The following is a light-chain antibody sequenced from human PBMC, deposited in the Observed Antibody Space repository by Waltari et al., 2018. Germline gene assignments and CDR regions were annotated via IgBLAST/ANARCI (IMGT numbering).Light chain of an antibody. CDR3: QQYYSKPLT. CDR2: EVS. V-gene: IGKV2D-29*01. CDR1: QSLLHGDGKTY. J-gene: IGKJ4*01. Sequence: DIVMTQTPLSLSVTPGQPASISCKSSQSLLHGDGKTYLSWYLHKSGPPPQLLILEVSARFSGVPDRFSGSGSGTDFTLTISSLQAEDVAVYYCQQYYSKPLTFGGGTKVEIK.